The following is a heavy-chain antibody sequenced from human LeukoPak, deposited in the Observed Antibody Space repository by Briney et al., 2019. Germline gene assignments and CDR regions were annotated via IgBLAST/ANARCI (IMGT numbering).Heavy chain of an antibody. CDR3: ARETGYCSSTSCYLYCYGMDV. V-gene: IGHV1-69*06. CDR1: GGTFSSYA. D-gene: IGHD2-2*01. Sequence: SVKVSCKASGGTFSSYAISWVRQAPGQGLEWMGGIIPIFGTANYAQKFQGRVTITADKSTSTAYMELSSLRSEDTAVYYCARETGYCSSTSCYLYCYGMDVWGKGTTVTVSS. CDR2: IIPIFGTA. J-gene: IGHJ6*04.